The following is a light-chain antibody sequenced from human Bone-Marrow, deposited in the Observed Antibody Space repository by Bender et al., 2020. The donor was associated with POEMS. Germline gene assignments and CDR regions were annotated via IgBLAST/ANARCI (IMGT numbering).Light chain of an antibody. Sequence: QSALTQPASLSGSPGQSITISCTGTSSDVGTYDLVSWYQHHPGKAPKLMIYDVYKRPSGVSDRFSGSRSGNTASLTISGLQAEDEADYFCSSHTGSSTPYVFGTGTTVTVL. V-gene: IGLV2-14*02. CDR1: SSDVGTYDL. CDR3: SSHTGSSTPYV. J-gene: IGLJ1*01. CDR2: DVY.